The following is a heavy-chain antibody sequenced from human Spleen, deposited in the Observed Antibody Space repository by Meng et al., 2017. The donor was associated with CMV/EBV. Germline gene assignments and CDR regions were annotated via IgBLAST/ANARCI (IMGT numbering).Heavy chain of an antibody. CDR3: AKLPSSGSYDY. Sequence: LSWSASGFRFSSFAMHWVRQAPGKGLEWVAVIWSDESGQYYADSVKGRFTISRDNSKNTLYLQMNALRVEDTAVYYCAKLPSSGSYDYWGQGTLVTVSS. V-gene: IGHV3-33*06. CDR2: IWSDESGQ. J-gene: IGHJ4*02. CDR1: GFRFSSFA. D-gene: IGHD1-26*01.